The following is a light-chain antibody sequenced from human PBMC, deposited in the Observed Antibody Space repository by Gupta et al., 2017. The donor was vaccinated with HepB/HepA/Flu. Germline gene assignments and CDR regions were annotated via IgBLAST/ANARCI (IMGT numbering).Light chain of an antibody. CDR3: QTWGTGIVV. CDR2: LNNDGSH. J-gene: IGLJ2*01. Sequence: QLVLTPSPSASASLGASVKLTCTLSSGHTTYAIAWHQQKPEKGPHYLMKLNNDGSHIKGDGIPDRFSGSSSGTERYLIISSLQSEDEADYYCQTWGTGIVVVGGGTKLTVL. CDR1: SGHTTYA. V-gene: IGLV4-69*01.